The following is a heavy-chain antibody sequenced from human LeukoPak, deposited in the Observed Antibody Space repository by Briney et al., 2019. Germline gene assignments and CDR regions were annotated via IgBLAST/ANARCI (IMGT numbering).Heavy chain of an antibody. V-gene: IGHV4-39*07. J-gene: IGHJ4*02. Sequence: SETLSLTCAVSGGSISSNSYYWGWIRQPPGKGLEWIGSIYYSGSTYYKSSLKSRVTISVDTSKNQFSLKLSSVTAADTAVYYCARDGHSSSYDYWGQGTLVTVSS. CDR1: GGSISSNSYY. CDR3: ARDGHSSSYDY. CDR2: IYYSGST. D-gene: IGHD6-13*01.